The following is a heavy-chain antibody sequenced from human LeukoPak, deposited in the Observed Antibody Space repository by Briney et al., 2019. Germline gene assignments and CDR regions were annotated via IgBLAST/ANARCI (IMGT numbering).Heavy chain of an antibody. D-gene: IGHD3-22*01. CDR3: ARSAYYYDSSGYYANDY. CDR2: IYYSGST. Sequence: PSQTLSLTCTVSGGSISSGGYYWSWIRQPPGKGLEWIGYIYYSGSTNYNPSLKSRVTISVDTSKNQFSLKLSSVTAADTAVYYCARSAYYYDSSGYYANDYWGQGTLVTVSS. CDR1: GGSISSGGYY. V-gene: IGHV4-61*08. J-gene: IGHJ4*02.